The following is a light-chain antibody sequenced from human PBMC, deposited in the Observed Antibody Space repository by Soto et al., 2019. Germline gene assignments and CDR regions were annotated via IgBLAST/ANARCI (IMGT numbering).Light chain of an antibody. V-gene: IGLV2-14*01. CDR3: TSPTPGSLYV. CDR1: SSDVGGYNY. J-gene: IGLJ1*01. CDR2: KVS. Sequence: QTVVTQPASVSGSPGQSITISCTGTSSDVGGYNYVSWYQQYPGRVPKLLIYKVSNRPSVVSNRFSGSKSGNTASLTISGLQAEDEADYFCTSPTPGSLYVFGTGTKLTVL.